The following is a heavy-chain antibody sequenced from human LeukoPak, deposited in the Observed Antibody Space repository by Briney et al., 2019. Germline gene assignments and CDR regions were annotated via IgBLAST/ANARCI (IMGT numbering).Heavy chain of an antibody. CDR2: IKEDASEK. CDR1: GFTFSSYS. J-gene: IGHJ4*02. D-gene: IGHD3-3*01. V-gene: IGHV3-7*01. Sequence: GGSLRLSCAASGFTFSSYSMNWVRQAPGKGLEWVANIKEDASEKYYVDSVKGRFTISRDNAKNSLYLQMNSLRVEDTAAYFCARYRIGYGYWGQGTLVTVSS. CDR3: ARYRIGYGY.